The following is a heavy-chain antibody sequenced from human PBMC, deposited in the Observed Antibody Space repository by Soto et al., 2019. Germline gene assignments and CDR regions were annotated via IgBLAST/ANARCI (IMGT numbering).Heavy chain of an antibody. V-gene: IGHV3-7*05. D-gene: IGHD2-15*01. CDR2: INQDGSAK. J-gene: IGHJ4*02. CDR1: GFTFNNYY. CDR3: GRGFGGTH. Sequence: EVQLVESGGGLVQPGGSLRLSCAASGFTFNNYYMVWVRQAPGRGLEWVANINQDGSAKYYVDSVKGRFTISRDNAKSSLYLQINCLRAEVTATYYCGRGFGGTHWGQGSLVTVSS.